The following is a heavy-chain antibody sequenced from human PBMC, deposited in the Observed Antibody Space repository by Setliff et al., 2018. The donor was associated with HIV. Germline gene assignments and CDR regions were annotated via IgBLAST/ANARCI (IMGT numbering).Heavy chain of an antibody. J-gene: IGHJ4*02. V-gene: IGHV1-2*02. CDR3: ARDRGRYGDYRDFDY. D-gene: IGHD4-17*01. CDR2: IYPNTGGT. CDR1: GYTFTHYA. Sequence: ASVKVSCKASGYTFTHYAISWVRQAPGQGLEWMGWIYPNTGGTNYAQKFQGRVTMTRDTSISTFYMEVTRLTSDDTAVYYCARDRGRYGDYRDFDYWGQGALVTVSS.